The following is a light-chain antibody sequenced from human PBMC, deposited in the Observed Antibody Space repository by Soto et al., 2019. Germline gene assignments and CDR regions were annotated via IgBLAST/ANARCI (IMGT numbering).Light chain of an antibody. V-gene: IGLV2-14*01. CDR2: DVS. CDR1: SSDVGGYNY. CDR3: SSYTISSTPGGV. J-gene: IGLJ1*01. Sequence: QSVLTQPASVSGSPGQSITISCTGTSSDVGGYNYVSWYQQHPGKAPKLMIYDVSNRPSGVSNRFSGSKSGNTASLTISGLQAEDEADYYCSSYTISSTPGGVFGTGTKVTVL.